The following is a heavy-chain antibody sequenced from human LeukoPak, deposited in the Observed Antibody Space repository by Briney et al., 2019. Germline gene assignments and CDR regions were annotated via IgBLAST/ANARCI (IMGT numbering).Heavy chain of an antibody. D-gene: IGHD3-10*01. CDR3: ARGVWFGELSFDY. CDR1: GGTFSSYA. Sequence: ASVKVSCKASGGTFSSYAISWVRQAPGQGLEWMGGIIPIFGTANYAQKFQGRVTITADKSTSTAYMELSSLRSEDTAAYYCARGVWFGELSFDYWGQGTLVTVSS. V-gene: IGHV1-69*06. J-gene: IGHJ4*02. CDR2: IIPIFGTA.